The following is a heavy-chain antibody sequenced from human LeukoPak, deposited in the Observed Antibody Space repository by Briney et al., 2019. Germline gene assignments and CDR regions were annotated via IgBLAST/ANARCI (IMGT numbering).Heavy chain of an antibody. J-gene: IGHJ6*03. V-gene: IGHV1-18*01. D-gene: IGHD4-17*01. CDR3: AREDYGDYYYYYMDV. CDR1: GYTFTSYA. CDR2: ISAYNGNT. Sequence: ASVKVSCKASGYTFTSYAMNWVRQAPGQGLEWMGWISAYNGNTNYAQKLQGRVTMTTDTSTSTAYMELRSLRSDDTAVYYCAREDYGDYYYYYMDVWGKGTTVTVSS.